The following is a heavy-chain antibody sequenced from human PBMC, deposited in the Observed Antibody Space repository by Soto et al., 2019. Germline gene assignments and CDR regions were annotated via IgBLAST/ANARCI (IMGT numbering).Heavy chain of an antibody. Sequence: SETQSLTLSVSWGYISNLGYYRSWIRHHPGKGLERIGYIYYSGSTYYTPSVKSRVTISVDKSKNQFSLKLSCVTAADTAAYYCARGDMDIVAMAVWGQGTTVTVSS. CDR2: IYYSGST. CDR1: WGYISNLGYY. V-gene: IGHV4-31*02. J-gene: IGHJ6*02. D-gene: IGHD5-12*01. CDR3: ARGDMDIVAMAV.